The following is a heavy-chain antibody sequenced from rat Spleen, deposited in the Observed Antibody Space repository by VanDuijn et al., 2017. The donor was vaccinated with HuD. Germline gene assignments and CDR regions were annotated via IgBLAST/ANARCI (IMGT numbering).Heavy chain of an antibody. V-gene: IGHV5-25*01. CDR2: ISTSGSRT. D-gene: IGHD1-2*01. CDR1: GFTFSNYY. J-gene: IGHJ3*01. CDR3: ARHYYSSYLPFAY. Sequence: EVQLVESGGGLVQPGRSLKLSCAASGFTFSNYYMAWVRQTPKKGLEWVATISTSGSRTYYPDSVKGRFTISRDYAKSSLYLQMNSLKSEDTATYYCARHYYSSYLPFAYWGQGTLVTVSS.